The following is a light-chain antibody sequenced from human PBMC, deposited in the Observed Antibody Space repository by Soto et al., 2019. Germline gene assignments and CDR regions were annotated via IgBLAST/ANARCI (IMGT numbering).Light chain of an antibody. V-gene: IGKV3-15*01. CDR1: QSVSSN. CDR2: GAS. CDR3: QRYNDYQYI. J-gene: IGKJ2*01. Sequence: EIVMTQSPATLSVSPGERATLSCRASQSVSSNLAWYQQKPGQAPRLLIYGASTRATGIPARFSGSGSGTEFTLTISSLQSEDFAVYYCQRYNDYQYIFGQGTRLEIK.